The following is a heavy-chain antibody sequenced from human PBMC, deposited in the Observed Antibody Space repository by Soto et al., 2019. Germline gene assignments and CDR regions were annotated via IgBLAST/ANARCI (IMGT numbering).Heavy chain of an antibody. J-gene: IGHJ3*02. D-gene: IGHD4-17*01. V-gene: IGHV4-30-2*01. CDR3: AREIWNGDYVGAFDI. CDR2: IYHSGST. Sequence: QLQLQESGSGLVKPSQTLSLTCAVSGGSISSGGYSWSWIRQPPGKGLEWIGYIYHSGSTYYNPSRKSRVTISVDRSKNQFSLKLSSVTAADTAVYYCAREIWNGDYVGAFDIWGQGTMVTVSS. CDR1: GGSISSGGYS.